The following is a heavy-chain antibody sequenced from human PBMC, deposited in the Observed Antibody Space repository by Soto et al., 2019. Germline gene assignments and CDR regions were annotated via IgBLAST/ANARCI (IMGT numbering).Heavy chain of an antibody. V-gene: IGHV1-18*01. CDR1: GYTFSDYG. CDR3: AREPPETPPDY. J-gene: IGHJ4*01. CDR2: ISAKNGNT. Sequence: GXSVKVSCKTSGYTFSDYGISWVRQAPGQGLEWMGWISAKNGNTNFAQKFRGRVTMITDTSTNTVYMELRNLGLDDTAVYYCAREPPETPPDYWGHGTLATVSS.